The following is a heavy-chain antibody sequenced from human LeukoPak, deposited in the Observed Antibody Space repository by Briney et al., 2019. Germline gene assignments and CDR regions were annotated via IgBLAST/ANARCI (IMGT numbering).Heavy chain of an antibody. CDR1: GFTFSDYN. V-gene: IGHV3-11*01. Sequence: GGSLTLSCAASGFTFSDYNMRWIRQAPGKGLEWVSSISRRGSTKYYADSVKGRFTISRDNAKNSLFLQMNSLRAEDTAVYYCARVLRYCSGGNCYSGGLGYMDVWGKGTTVTISS. D-gene: IGHD2-15*01. CDR3: ARVLRYCSGGNCYSGGLGYMDV. J-gene: IGHJ6*03. CDR2: ISRRGSTK.